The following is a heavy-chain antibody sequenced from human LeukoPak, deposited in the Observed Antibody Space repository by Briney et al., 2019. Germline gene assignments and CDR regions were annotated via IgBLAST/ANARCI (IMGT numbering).Heavy chain of an antibody. V-gene: IGHV3-7*04. CDR1: GFTFSSYW. Sequence: GGSLRLSCAASGFTFSSYWMSWVRQAPGKGLEWVANIQPDGSQKYSIDSVKGRFTISRDNTRNSLHLQMNSLGAEDTAVYYCARGDFWSGDYTDAFDVWGQGTKVTVSS. CDR2: IQPDGSQK. D-gene: IGHD3-3*01. CDR3: ARGDFWSGDYTDAFDV. J-gene: IGHJ3*01.